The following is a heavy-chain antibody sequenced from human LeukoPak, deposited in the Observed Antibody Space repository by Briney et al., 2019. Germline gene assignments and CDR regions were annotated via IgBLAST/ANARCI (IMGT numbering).Heavy chain of an antibody. V-gene: IGHV3-23*01. CDR2: ISGSGGST. D-gene: IGHD3-3*01. Sequence: GGSLRLSCAASGFTFDDYAMHWVRQAPGKGLEWVSGISGSGGSTYYADPVKGRSTISRDNSKNTLYLQMNSLRAEDTAVYYCAKEKRALRFLEWLYYMDVWGKGTTVTVSS. CDR1: GFTFDDYA. CDR3: AKEKRALRFLEWLYYMDV. J-gene: IGHJ6*03.